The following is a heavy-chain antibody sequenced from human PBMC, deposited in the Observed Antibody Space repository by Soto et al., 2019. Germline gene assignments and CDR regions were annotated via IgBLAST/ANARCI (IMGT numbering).Heavy chain of an antibody. CDR2: VHHSWVS. J-gene: IGHJ6*02. V-gene: IGHV4-59*08. Sequence: QVQLQESGPGLVKPSETLSLSCTVSGGSISSYYWSWFRQSPGKRMEWIGYVHHSWVSSYNPSLQSRVAISLDTSKSQCSLKVTSVTATDTAVYYCARQGFGPLHGLVDVWGQGTTVTVSS. CDR1: GGSISSYY. CDR3: ARQGFGPLHGLVDV. D-gene: IGHD3-10*01.